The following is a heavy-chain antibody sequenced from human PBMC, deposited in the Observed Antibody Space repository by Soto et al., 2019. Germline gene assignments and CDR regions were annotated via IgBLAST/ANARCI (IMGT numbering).Heavy chain of an antibody. Sequence: EVQLVESGGGLIQPGGSLRLSCVASGLTVSHNYMAWVRQAPEMGLEWVSILYTEGNTYYADSVKGRFTISRDSSKNTLFLQMDSLRAEDTAVYYCVRPRPSGENYGMDVWGQGTTVTVSS. J-gene: IGHJ6*02. CDR2: LYTEGNT. CDR1: GLTVSHNY. V-gene: IGHV3-53*01. D-gene: IGHD3-16*01. CDR3: VRPRPSGENYGMDV.